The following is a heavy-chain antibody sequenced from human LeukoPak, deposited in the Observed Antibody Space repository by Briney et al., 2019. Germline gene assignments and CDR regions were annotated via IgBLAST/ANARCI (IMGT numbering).Heavy chain of an antibody. V-gene: IGHV1-3*03. Sequence: ASVKASCKASGYTFTSYTMHWVRQAPGQRLEWMGWINTGNGNTKYSQEFQGRVTITRDTSASTAYMELSSLRSEDMAVYYCARGAKFRSYGSGTYYTSLPFDPWGQGTLVTVSS. D-gene: IGHD3-10*01. CDR1: GYTFTSYT. CDR2: INTGNGNT. CDR3: ARGAKFRSYGSGTYYTSLPFDP. J-gene: IGHJ5*02.